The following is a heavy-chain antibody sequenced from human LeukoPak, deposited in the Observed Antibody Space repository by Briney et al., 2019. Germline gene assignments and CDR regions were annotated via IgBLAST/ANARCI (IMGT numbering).Heavy chain of an antibody. J-gene: IGHJ5*02. CDR1: GFTFSDYY. D-gene: IGHD1-26*01. Sequence: GGSLRLSCAASGFTFSDYYMNWIRQAPGKGLEWVSYISRGGNTIYYADSVKGRFTISRDNANNLLHLQMNSLSAEDTAVYYCAREYSGGPNWFDPWGQGTLVTVSS. V-gene: IGHV3-11*01. CDR3: AREYSGGPNWFDP. CDR2: ISRGGNTI.